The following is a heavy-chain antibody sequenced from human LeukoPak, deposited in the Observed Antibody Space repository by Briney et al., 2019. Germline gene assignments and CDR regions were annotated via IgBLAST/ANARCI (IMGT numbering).Heavy chain of an antibody. CDR1: GGSISSYY. CDR2: ISYIGTT. CDR3: ARDLVTVTKGFDI. D-gene: IGHD4-17*01. V-gene: IGHV4-59*01. Sequence: SETLSLTCTVSGGSISSYYWSWIRQPPGKGLEWIGYISYIGTTNYNPSLKSRVTISIDTSKNQFSLKLSSVTAADTAVYYCARDLVTVTKGFDIWGQGTMVSVSS. J-gene: IGHJ3*02.